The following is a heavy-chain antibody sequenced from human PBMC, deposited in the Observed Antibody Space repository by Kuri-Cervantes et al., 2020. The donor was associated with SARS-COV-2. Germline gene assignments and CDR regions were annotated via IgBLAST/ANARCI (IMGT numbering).Heavy chain of an antibody. J-gene: IGHJ4*02. D-gene: IGHD2-21*01. CDR2: ISAYNGVT. Sequence: ASVKVSCKASGYTFTNYGINWVRQAPGQGLEWMGWISAYNGVTFFAHNFQGRVTMTVDASTGTAYMELRSLRSDDTAVYYCARDPCGIDCWRRLDYWGQGTLATVSS. V-gene: IGHV1-18*04. CDR1: GYTFTNYG. CDR3: ARDPCGIDCWRRLDY.